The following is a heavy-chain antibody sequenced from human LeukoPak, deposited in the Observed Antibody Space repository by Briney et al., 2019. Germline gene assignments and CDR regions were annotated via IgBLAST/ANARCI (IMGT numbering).Heavy chain of an antibody. CDR1: GYTFTSYG. J-gene: IGHJ4*02. V-gene: IGHV1-18*01. Sequence: GASVKVSCKASGYTFTSYGISWVRQAPGQGLEWMGWISAYKGNTNYAQKLQGRVTMTTDTSTSTAYMELRSLRSDDTAVYYCARDKGSLGFGVVYPPGYWGQGTLVTVSS. D-gene: IGHD3-3*01. CDR3: ARDKGSLGFGVVYPPGY. CDR2: ISAYKGNT.